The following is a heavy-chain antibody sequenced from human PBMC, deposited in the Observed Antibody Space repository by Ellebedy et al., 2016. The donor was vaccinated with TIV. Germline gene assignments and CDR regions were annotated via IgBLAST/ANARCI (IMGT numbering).Heavy chain of an antibody. D-gene: IGHD3-22*01. J-gene: IGHJ4*02. CDR1: GFTFRSYG. CDR2: IWYDGDNK. Sequence: PGGSLRLSCVASGFTFRSYGMHWVRQAPNKGLEWVAVIWYDGDNKYYVDSVKGRFTISRDNSKNTLYLQMRSLRADDTAIYYCARDKSPTMIALDFWGQGTLVTVSS. V-gene: IGHV3-33*01. CDR3: ARDKSPTMIALDF.